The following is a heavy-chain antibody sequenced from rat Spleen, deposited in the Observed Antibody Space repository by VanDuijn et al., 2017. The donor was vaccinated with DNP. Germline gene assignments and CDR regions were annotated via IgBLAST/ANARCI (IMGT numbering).Heavy chain of an antibody. V-gene: IGHV5-29*01. CDR2: IFYDGSRT. Sequence: EVQLVESGGGLVQPGRSLKLSCAASGFTFSKYGMAWVRQAPTKGLEWVATIFYDGSRTYYRDSVKGRFTVSRDNAKSTLYLQMDSLRSEDTATYYCAKNSGYYFDYWGQGVMVTVSS. D-gene: IGHD4-3*01. J-gene: IGHJ2*01. CDR3: AKNSGYYFDY. CDR1: GFTFSKYG.